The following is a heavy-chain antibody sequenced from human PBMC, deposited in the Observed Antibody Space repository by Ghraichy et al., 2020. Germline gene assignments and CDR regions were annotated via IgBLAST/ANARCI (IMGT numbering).Heavy chain of an antibody. V-gene: IGHV6-1*01. D-gene: IGHD2-15*01. CDR1: GDSVSSNSAA. CDR3: ATSGVYCSGGSCHFGSFDY. J-gene: IGHJ4*02. CDR2: TYYRSKWYT. Sequence: SQTLSRTCAISGDSVSSNSAAWTWIRQSPSRGLEWLGRTYYRSKWYTDYAVSVKSRITINPDTTKNQFSLQLNSVTPEDTAVYYCATSGVYCSGGSCHFGSFDYWGQGTLVTVSS.